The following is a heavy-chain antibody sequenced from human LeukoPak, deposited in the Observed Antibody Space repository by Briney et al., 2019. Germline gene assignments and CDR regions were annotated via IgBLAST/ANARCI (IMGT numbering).Heavy chain of an antibody. CDR3: ARALYYDIRGSSNHGMDV. D-gene: IGHD3-22*01. CDR2: IKSDGSST. CDR1: GFTFSSHW. Sequence: PGGSLRLSCAASGFTFSSHWMHWVRQAPGKGLVWVSRIKSDGSSTSYADSVKGRFTMSRDNAKSTLYLQMNSLRAEDTAVYYCARALYYDIRGSSNHGMDVWGQGTTVTVSS. V-gene: IGHV3-74*01. J-gene: IGHJ6*02.